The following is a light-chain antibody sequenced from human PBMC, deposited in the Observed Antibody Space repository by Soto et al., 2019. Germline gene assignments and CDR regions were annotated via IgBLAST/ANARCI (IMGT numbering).Light chain of an antibody. V-gene: IGKV1-5*01. CDR2: DAS. CDR1: QSISSW. CDR3: QQYNSYSPT. Sequence: DIQMTQSPSTLSASVGDRVTITCRASQSISSWLAWYQQKPGKAPKLLIYDASSLEIGVPSRFSGRGSGTEFTLTISILQPDDFATYYCQQYNSYSPTFGQGTKVEIK. J-gene: IGKJ1*01.